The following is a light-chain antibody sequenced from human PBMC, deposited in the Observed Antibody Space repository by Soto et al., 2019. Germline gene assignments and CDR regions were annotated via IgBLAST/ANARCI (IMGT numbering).Light chain of an antibody. J-gene: IGKJ5*01. Sequence: DIQMTQSPSSLSASVGDRVTITCQASQNINNYLNWYQQKPGRAPKLLIYDASNLEAGVPSRFSGSGSGTDFTLTISNLQPEDFATYYCQQSHSTPITFGQGTRLEIK. V-gene: IGKV1-39*01. CDR1: QNINNY. CDR3: QQSHSTPIT. CDR2: DAS.